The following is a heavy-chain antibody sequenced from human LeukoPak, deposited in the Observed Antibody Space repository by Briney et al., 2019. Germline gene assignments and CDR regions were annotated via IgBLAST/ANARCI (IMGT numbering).Heavy chain of an antibody. D-gene: IGHD4-23*01. J-gene: IGHJ4*02. V-gene: IGHV3-15*01. CDR1: GFTFSSYG. Sequence: GGSLRLSCAASGFTFSSYGMNWVRQAPGKGLEWVGRIKSKSDGGTTDYAAPVKDRFSISRDDSKNTLYLQMNSLKIEDTALYYCTLWGGGGFDYWGQGTLVTVSS. CDR2: IKSKSDGGTT. CDR3: TLWGGGGFDY.